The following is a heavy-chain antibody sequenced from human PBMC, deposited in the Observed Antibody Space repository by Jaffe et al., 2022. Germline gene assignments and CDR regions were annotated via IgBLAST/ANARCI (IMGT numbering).Heavy chain of an antibody. CDR1: GYTLTELS. CDR3: ATLEMGRAAAGLLTTV. V-gene: IGHV1-24*01. D-gene: IGHD6-13*01. CDR2: FDPEDGET. J-gene: IGHJ4*02. Sequence: QVQLVQSGAEVKKPGASVKVSCKVSGYTLTELSMHWVRQAPGKGLEWMGGFDPEDGETIYAQKFQGRVTMTEDTSTDTAYMELSSLRSEDTAVYYCATLEMGRAAAGLLTTVWGQGTLVTVSS.